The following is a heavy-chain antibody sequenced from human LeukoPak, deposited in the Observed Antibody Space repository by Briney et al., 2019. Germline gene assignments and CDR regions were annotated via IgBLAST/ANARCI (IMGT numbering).Heavy chain of an antibody. J-gene: IGHJ6*02. CDR1: GYTFTGYY. CDR3: ARVRTSCYTCPPPLGMDV. D-gene: IGHD2-2*01. Sequence: ASVKVSCKASGYTFTGYYMHWVRQATGQGLEWMGWMNPNSGNTGYAQKFQGRVTMTRNTSISTAYMELSSLRSEDTAVYYCARVRTSCYTCPPPLGMDVWGQGTMVTVSS. CDR2: MNPNSGNT. V-gene: IGHV1-8*02.